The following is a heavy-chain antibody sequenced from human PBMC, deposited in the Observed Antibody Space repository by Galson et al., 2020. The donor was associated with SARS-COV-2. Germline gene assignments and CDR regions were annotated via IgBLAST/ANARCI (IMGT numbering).Heavy chain of an antibody. Sequence: ASVKVSCKASGYTFTGYYMHWVRQAPGQGLQWMGWINPNSGGTNYPQKFQGRVTMTRDTSISTAYMELSRLRSDDTAVYYCARGSSGWYEVDYWGQGTLVTVSS. V-gene: IGHV1-2*02. J-gene: IGHJ4*02. CDR3: ARGSSGWYEVDY. CDR1: GYTFTGYY. D-gene: IGHD6-19*01. CDR2: INPNSGGT.